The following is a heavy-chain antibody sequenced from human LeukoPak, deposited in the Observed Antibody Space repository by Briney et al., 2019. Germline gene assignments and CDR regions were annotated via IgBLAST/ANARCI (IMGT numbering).Heavy chain of an antibody. V-gene: IGHV4-4*07. Sequence: PSETLSLTCTVSGGSISSYYWSWIRQPAGKGLEWIGRIYTSGSTNYNPSLKSRVTMSVDTSKNQFSLKLSSVTAADTAVYYCARGRDGYNHEYYFDYWGQGTLVTVSS. CDR2: IYTSGST. D-gene: IGHD5-24*01. J-gene: IGHJ4*02. CDR3: ARGRDGYNHEYYFDY. CDR1: GGSISSYY.